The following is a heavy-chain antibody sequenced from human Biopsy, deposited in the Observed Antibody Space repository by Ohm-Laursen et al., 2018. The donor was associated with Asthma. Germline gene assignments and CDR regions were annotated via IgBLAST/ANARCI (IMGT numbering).Heavy chain of an antibody. Sequence: SSVKVSCKSLGGTFNTYVIGWARQAPGQGLEWMGGINSVFGTTTYPQKFQDRVTITADDSTSTVYMELSSLRAEDTAVYYCARKAGSCISRTCYSLDFWGQGTLVTVSS. CDR1: GGTFNTYV. D-gene: IGHD2-2*01. V-gene: IGHV1-69*01. CDR3: ARKAGSCISRTCYSLDF. J-gene: IGHJ4*02. CDR2: INSVFGTT.